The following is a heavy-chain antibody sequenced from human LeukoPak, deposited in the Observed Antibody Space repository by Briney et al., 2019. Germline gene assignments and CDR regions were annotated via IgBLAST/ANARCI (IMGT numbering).Heavy chain of an antibody. CDR2: MSPRNGNT. Sequence: ASVKVSCKASGYTFTSLDINWMRQTTGQGLEWLGWMSPRNGNTGYAQEFQGRVTMTGDTPKTTAYLELSSLTPDDTAIYYCARGVDAGVDYWGQGTLITVSS. V-gene: IGHV1-8*01. CDR3: ARGVDAGVDY. CDR1: GYTFTSLD. J-gene: IGHJ4*02. D-gene: IGHD2-8*01.